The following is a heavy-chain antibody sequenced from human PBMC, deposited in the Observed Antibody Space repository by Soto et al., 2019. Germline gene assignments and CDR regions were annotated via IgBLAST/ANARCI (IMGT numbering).Heavy chain of an antibody. Sequence: QVQLEESGGGLVKPGQSLRLSCATSGFIFSDYYMAWIRQAPGKGLEWIGYINNGGDIVHYSDAVRGRFRISRDNTKKSLDLQMTSLRAEDTAIYYCARDFSKTTVGVVDSWGQGALVTVSS. CDR1: GFIFSDYY. V-gene: IGHV3-11*01. CDR2: INNGGDIV. CDR3: ARDFSKTTVGVVDS. D-gene: IGHD3-16*01. J-gene: IGHJ4*02.